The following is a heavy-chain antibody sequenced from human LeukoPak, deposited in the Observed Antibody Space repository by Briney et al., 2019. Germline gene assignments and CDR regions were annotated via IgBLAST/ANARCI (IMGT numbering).Heavy chain of an antibody. Sequence: SETLSLTCTVSGGSISSSSYYWGWIRQPPGKGLEWIGSIYYSGSTYYNPSLKSRVTISVDTSKNQFSLKLSSVTAADTAVYYCARDTVGGNYMDVWGKGTTVTVSS. J-gene: IGHJ6*03. CDR1: GGSISSSSYY. CDR3: ARDTVGGNYMDV. CDR2: IYYSGST. D-gene: IGHD1-26*01. V-gene: IGHV4-39*07.